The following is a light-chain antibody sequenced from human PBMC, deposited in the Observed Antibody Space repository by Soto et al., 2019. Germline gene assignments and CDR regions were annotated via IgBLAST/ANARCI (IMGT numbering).Light chain of an antibody. CDR3: LQHNTYPRT. J-gene: IGKJ1*01. V-gene: IGKV3D-7*01. Sequence: PGERATLSCSASQSVRSNFLAWYQQKPGQAPSLLIYGASTRATGVPDRFSGSGSGTDFTLTISSLQPEDFATYYCLQHNTYPRTFGQGTKVDIK. CDR2: GAS. CDR1: QSVRSNF.